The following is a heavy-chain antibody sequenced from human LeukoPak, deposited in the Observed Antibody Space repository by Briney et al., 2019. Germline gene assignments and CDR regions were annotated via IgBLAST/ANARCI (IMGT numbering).Heavy chain of an antibody. J-gene: IGHJ3*02. CDR1: GGSFSGYY. CDR2: INHSGST. Sequence: PSETLSLTCAVYGGSFSGYYWSWIRQPPGKGLEWIGEINHSGSTNYNPSLKSRVTISVDTSKNQFSLKLSSVTAADTAVYYCATLSEHRVIAARRTAFDIWGQGTMVTVSS. V-gene: IGHV4-34*01. CDR3: ATLSEHRVIAARRTAFDI. D-gene: IGHD6-6*01.